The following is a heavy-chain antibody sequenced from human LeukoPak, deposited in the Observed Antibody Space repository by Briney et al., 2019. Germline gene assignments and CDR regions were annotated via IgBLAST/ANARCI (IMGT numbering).Heavy chain of an antibody. V-gene: IGHV3-23*01. CDR2: ISGSGATT. CDR3: ATDYYDSSGSYTVDY. CDR1: GFTFSNFA. J-gene: IGHJ4*02. D-gene: IGHD3-22*01. Sequence: GGSLRLSCAASGFTFSNFAMGWVRQAPGKGREWVSVISGSGATTHYADSVKGRFTISRDNSKSTLYLQMNSLRAEDTAVYYCATDYYDSSGSYTVDYWGQGTLVTVSS.